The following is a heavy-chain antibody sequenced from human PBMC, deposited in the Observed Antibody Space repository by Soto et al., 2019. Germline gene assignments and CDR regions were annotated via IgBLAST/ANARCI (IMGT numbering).Heavy chain of an antibody. V-gene: IGHV4-31*03. Sequence: TSETLSLTCTVSGGSISSGGYYWSWIRQHPGKGLEWIGYIYYSGSTYYNPSLKSRVTISVDTSKNQFSLKLSSVTAADTAVYYCARAGIQLWQNDAFDIWGQGTMVTVSS. CDR1: GGSISSGGYY. D-gene: IGHD5-18*01. CDR2: IYYSGST. J-gene: IGHJ3*02. CDR3: ARAGIQLWQNDAFDI.